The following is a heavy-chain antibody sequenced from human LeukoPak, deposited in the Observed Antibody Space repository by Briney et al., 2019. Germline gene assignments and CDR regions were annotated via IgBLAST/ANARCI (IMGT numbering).Heavy chain of an antibody. Sequence: GGSLRLSCAASGFTFSSYSMNWVRQAPGKGLEWVSAISGSGGSTYYADSVKGRFTISRDNSKNTLYLQMNSLRAEDTAVYYCAKEAGGSYYADYFDYWGQGTLVTVSS. CDR2: ISGSGGST. V-gene: IGHV3-23*01. CDR1: GFTFSSYS. CDR3: AKEAGGSYYADYFDY. D-gene: IGHD1-26*01. J-gene: IGHJ4*02.